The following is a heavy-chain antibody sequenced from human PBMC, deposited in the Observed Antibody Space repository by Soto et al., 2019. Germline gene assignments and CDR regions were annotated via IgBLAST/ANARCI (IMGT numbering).Heavy chain of an antibody. CDR1: GFTFSAFG. Sequence: QMKLVESGGGVVQPGTSLRLSCVASGFTFSAFGMHWVRQAPGKGLEWVAISSYGGSNKYYGDSVQGRFTISRDNSRDTLYLQVNSLGDEDTAVYYCAKGPLRLPDYGDYADYSYGMDVWGQGTTVTVSS. CDR3: AKGPLRLPDYGDYADYSYGMDV. D-gene: IGHD4-17*01. CDR2: SSYGGSNK. J-gene: IGHJ6*02. V-gene: IGHV3-30*18.